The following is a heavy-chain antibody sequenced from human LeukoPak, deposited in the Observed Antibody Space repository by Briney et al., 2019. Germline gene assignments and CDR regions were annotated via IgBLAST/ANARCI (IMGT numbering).Heavy chain of an antibody. J-gene: IGHJ4*02. D-gene: IGHD1-20*01. Sequence: SETLSLTCTVSGGSISSYYWRWIRQPPGKGLEWIGFVSYSGSTNYNPSLKSRVTMSLDTSKRQFSLNLTSVTAADAAMYYCARDQGTNWSLWGQGTLVTVSS. CDR3: ARDQGTNWSL. V-gene: IGHV4-59*01. CDR1: GGSISSYY. CDR2: VSYSGST.